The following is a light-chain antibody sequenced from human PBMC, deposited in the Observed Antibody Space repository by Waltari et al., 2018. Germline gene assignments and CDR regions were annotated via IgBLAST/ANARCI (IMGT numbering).Light chain of an antibody. CDR3: QKYGSTPRP. V-gene: IGKV3-20*01. CDR2: HAS. CDR1: QSITNNY. Sequence: DIVLTQSPGTLSLSPGERASLSCRASQSITNNYLAWYQQIPGQAPRVLIYHASTRANGIPDRFSGSGSGTDFTLTISRLEPEDFAVYYRQKYGSTPRPFGGGTKVEIK. J-gene: IGKJ4*01.